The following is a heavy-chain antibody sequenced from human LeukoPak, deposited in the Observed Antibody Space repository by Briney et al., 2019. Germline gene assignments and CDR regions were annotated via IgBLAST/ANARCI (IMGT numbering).Heavy chain of an antibody. CDR2: IYSGGST. Sequence: PGGSLRLSCAASGFTASSNYMSWVRQAPGKGLEWVSVIYSGGSTYYADSVKGRSTISRDISKNALYLQMNSLTTEDTAVYYCARALRYSGSYSHFDYWGQGTLVTVSS. CDR3: ARALRYSGSYSHFDY. D-gene: IGHD1-26*01. V-gene: IGHV3-66*02. CDR1: GFTASSNY. J-gene: IGHJ4*02.